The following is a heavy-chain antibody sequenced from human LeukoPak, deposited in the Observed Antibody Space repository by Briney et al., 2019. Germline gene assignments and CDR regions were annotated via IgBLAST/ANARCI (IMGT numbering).Heavy chain of an antibody. Sequence: PSETLSLTCAVYGGSFSGYYWSWIRQPPGKGLEWIGEINHSGSTNYNPSLKSRVTISVDTSKNQFSLKLSSVTAADTAVYYCARGAGIAVAGIREGMDVWGQGTTVTVSS. CDR1: GGSFSGYY. CDR3: ARGAGIAVAGIREGMDV. V-gene: IGHV4-34*01. J-gene: IGHJ6*02. CDR2: INHSGST. D-gene: IGHD6-19*01.